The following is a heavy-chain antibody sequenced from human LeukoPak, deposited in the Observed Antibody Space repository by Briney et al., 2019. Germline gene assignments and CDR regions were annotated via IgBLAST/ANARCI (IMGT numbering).Heavy chain of an antibody. CDR3: ANHLGYSGYDNFYYYYYGMDV. J-gene: IGHJ6*02. Sequence: SGGSLRLSCAASGFTFSSYAMSWVRQAPGKGLEWVSAISGSGGSTYYADSVKGRFTISRDNSKNTLYLQMNSLRAEDTAVYHCANHLGYSGYDNFYYYYYGMDVWGQGTTVTVSS. CDR1: GFTFSSYA. D-gene: IGHD5-12*01. CDR2: ISGSGGST. V-gene: IGHV3-23*01.